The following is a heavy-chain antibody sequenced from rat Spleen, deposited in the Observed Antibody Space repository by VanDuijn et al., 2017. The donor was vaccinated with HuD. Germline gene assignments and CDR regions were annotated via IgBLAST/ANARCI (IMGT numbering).Heavy chain of an antibody. CDR3: ARAGYLRDLYFDF. V-gene: IGHV5-29*01. J-gene: IGHJ1*01. CDR1: GFTFSVYG. D-gene: IGHD2-2*01. Sequence: EVQLVESGGGLVQPGRSLKLSCAASGFTFSVYGMAWVRQAPTTGLEWVATISYGDSSGHSGTYYRDSVKGRFTISRDKTKNTLYLQMDNLRSEDTATYYCARAGYLRDLYFDFWGPGTMVTVSS. CDR2: ISYGDSSGHSGT.